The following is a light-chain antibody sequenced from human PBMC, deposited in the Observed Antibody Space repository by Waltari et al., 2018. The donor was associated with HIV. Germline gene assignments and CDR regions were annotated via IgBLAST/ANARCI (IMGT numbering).Light chain of an antibody. CDR1: NSHVGGYNY. V-gene: IGLV2-14*01. Sequence: QSALTQPASVSGSPGPSITIPSPGTNSHVGGYNYVSWYQHHPGKAPKLIIYEVTNRPSGVSNRFSGSKSGNTASLTISGLQAEDEADYYCNSYTTGTAWVFGGGTKLTVL. CDR3: NSYTTGTAWV. CDR2: EVT. J-gene: IGLJ3*02.